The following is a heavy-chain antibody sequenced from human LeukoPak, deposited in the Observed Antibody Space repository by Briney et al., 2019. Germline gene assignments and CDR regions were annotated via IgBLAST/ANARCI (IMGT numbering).Heavy chain of an antibody. CDR2: ISGDGGGT. V-gene: IGHV3-43*02. J-gene: IGHJ6*02. CDR1: GFTSGDYA. D-gene: IGHD5-24*01. CDR3: SRWQCCSYYGMDV. Sequence: TGGSLRLSCAASGFTSGDYAMHWVRQAPGKGLEWVSLISGDGGGTYYADSVKGRFTISRDNTKNSLYLQMNSLRTEDTALYYFSRWQCCSYYGMDVWGQGTTVTVSS.